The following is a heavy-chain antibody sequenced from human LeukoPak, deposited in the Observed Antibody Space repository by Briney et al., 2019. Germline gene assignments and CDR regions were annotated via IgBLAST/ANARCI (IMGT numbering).Heavy chain of an antibody. CDR1: GFTFSNHW. CDR2: ISGDGSST. CDR3: ARDNNWNYPDY. V-gene: IGHV3-74*01. D-gene: IGHD1-7*01. J-gene: IGHJ4*02. Sequence: PGGSLRLSCAASGFTFSNHWMHWVRQTPGKGLFWVSRISGDGSSTRYADSVKGRFTISRDNAKNTLFLQMNSLRAEDTAVYYCARDNNWNYPDYWGQGTLVTVSS.